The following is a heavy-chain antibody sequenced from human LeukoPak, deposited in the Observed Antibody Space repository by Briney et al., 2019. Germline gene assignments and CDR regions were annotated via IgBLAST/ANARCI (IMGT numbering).Heavy chain of an antibody. J-gene: IGHJ6*03. Sequence: GASVKVSCKASGYTFTNYDISWVRQAPGQGLEWMGGIIPIFGTANYAQKFQGRVTITTDESTSTAYMELSSLRSEDTAVYYCARVRQLERYYYYMDVWGKGTTVTVSS. CDR2: IIPIFGTA. CDR3: ARVRQLERYYYYMDV. D-gene: IGHD1-1*01. CDR1: GYTFTNYD. V-gene: IGHV1-69*05.